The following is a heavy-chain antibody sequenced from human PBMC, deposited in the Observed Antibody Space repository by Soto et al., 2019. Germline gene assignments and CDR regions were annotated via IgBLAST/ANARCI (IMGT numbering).Heavy chain of an antibody. Sequence: SETLSLTCIVSGGSISNSRYYWGWIRQPPGKGLEWIGSIYHSGTTYYNPSLNSRVTISVDTSKNQFSLKLSSLTAADTAVYYCASSLSGSGSYYNLGYWGRGTLVTVSS. CDR2: IYHSGTT. D-gene: IGHD3-10*01. V-gene: IGHV4-39*01. CDR1: GGSISNSRYY. CDR3: ASSLSGSGSYYNLGY. J-gene: IGHJ4*02.